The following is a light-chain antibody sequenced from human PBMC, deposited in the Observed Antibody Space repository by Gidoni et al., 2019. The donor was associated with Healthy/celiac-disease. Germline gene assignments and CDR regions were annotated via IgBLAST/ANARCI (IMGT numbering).Light chain of an antibody. V-gene: IGKV3-15*01. CDR2: GAS. J-gene: IGKJ1*01. Sequence: EIVMTQSPATLSVSPGERATRTCRASQSVSSNLAWYQQKPGQTPRLSIYGASTRATGIPARFSGSGSGTEFTLTISSLQSEDFAVYYCQQYNNWTFGQGTKVEIK. CDR1: QSVSSN. CDR3: QQYNNWT.